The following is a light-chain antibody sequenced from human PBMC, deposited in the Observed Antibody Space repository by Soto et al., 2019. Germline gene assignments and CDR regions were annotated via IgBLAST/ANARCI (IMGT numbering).Light chain of an antibody. Sequence: EIVLTQSPGTLSLSPGERATLSCRASQSVSSSYLAWYQQEPGQAPRLLIYGASIRATGIPDRFSGSGSGTDFTLTSSRLEPEELAVYYCQQYSGSPRTFGQGTKVEIK. CDR1: QSVSSSY. V-gene: IGKV3-20*01. CDR3: QQYSGSPRT. CDR2: GAS. J-gene: IGKJ1*01.